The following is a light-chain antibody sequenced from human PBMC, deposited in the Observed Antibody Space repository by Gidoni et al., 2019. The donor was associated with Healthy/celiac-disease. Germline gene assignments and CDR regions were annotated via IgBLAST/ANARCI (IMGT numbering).Light chain of an antibody. CDR2: GAS. V-gene: IGKV3-20*01. CDR3: QQYGSSPRT. Sequence: ETVLTQSPGTLSLSPGERATLSCRASQSVSSSYLAWYQQKPGQAPRLLIYGASSRATGIPDRFSGSGSGTDFTLTISRLEPEDFAVYYCQQYGSSPRTFXQXTKLEI. CDR1: QSVSSSY. J-gene: IGKJ2*01.